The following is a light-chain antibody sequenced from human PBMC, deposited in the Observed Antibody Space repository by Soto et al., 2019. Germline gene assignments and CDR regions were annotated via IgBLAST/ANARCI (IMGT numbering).Light chain of an antibody. J-gene: IGKJ1*01. CDR1: QSVSSN. Sequence: EIVVTQSPATLSVSPGERATLSCRASQSVSSNLAWYQQKPGQAPRLLINGASTRATGIPARFSGSGSGTEFTLTISSLQSEDFAVDYCQQYDSWPRTFGQGTKVDNK. CDR3: QQYDSWPRT. CDR2: GAS. V-gene: IGKV3-15*01.